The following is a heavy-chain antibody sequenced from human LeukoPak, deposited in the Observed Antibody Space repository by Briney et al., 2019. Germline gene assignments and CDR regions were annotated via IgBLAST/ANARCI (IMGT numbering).Heavy chain of an antibody. CDR3: ARGLHFRVYDSSDYYPY. CDR1: GFTFSSYW. CDR2: IKRDGSEK. V-gene: IGHV3-7*01. D-gene: IGHD3-22*01. Sequence: PGGSLRLSCAASGFTFSSYWMTWVRQAPGKGLEWVANIKRDGSEKHYVDSVKGRFTISRDNAKNSLYLQMNSLRAEDTAVYYCARGLHFRVYDSSDYYPYWGQGTLVTVSS. J-gene: IGHJ4*02.